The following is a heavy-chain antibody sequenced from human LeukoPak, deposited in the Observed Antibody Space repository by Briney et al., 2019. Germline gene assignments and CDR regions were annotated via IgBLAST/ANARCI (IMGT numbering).Heavy chain of an antibody. D-gene: IGHD6-25*01. J-gene: IGHJ4*02. CDR3: ARGLSGYPRLYYLDY. CDR2: INHSGST. CDR1: GGSFSGYY. V-gene: IGHV4-34*01. Sequence: SETLSLTCAVYGGSFSGYYWSWIRQPPGKGLEWIGEINHSGSTNYNPSLKSRVTTSVDTSKNQFSLKLSSVTAADTAVYYCARGLSGYPRLYYLDYWGQGTLVTVSS.